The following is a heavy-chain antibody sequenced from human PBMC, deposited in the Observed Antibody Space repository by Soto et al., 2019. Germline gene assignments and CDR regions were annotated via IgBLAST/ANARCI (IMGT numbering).Heavy chain of an antibody. CDR1: GFTFSSYS. CDR3: ARDLRYDFWSGYLDY. D-gene: IGHD3-3*01. Sequence: ESGGGLVQPGGSLRLSCAASGFTFSSYSMNWVRQAPGKGLEWVSYISSSSSTIYYADSVKGRFTISRDNAKNSLYLQMNSLRAEDTAVYYCARDLRYDFWSGYLDYWGQGTLVTVSS. CDR2: ISSSSSTI. J-gene: IGHJ4*02. V-gene: IGHV3-48*01.